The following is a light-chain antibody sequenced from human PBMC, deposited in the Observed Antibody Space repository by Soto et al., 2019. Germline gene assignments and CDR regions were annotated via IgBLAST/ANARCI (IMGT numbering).Light chain of an antibody. CDR3: QQFSSYPRT. J-gene: IGKJ4*01. CDR1: QTVRNNY. Sequence: EFVLTQSPGTLSLPPGKRATLSCRSSQTVRNNYLASFQQKPGQAPRILIYAASSRATGNPDRFSGGGSGTDFTLAISRLESEDFAVYSCQQFSSYPRTFGGGTKVDIK. CDR2: AAS. V-gene: IGKV3-20*01.